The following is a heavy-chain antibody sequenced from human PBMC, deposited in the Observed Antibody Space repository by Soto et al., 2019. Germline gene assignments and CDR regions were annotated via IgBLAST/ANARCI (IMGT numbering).Heavy chain of an antibody. CDR3: AHILVLWFGEFVSYFDY. CDR2: IYWDDDK. J-gene: IGHJ4*02. V-gene: IGHV2-5*02. CDR1: GFSLSTSGVG. Sequence: HITLKESGPTLVKPTQTLTLTCTFSGFSLSTSGVGVGWIRQPPGKALEWLALIYWDDDKRYSPSLKSRLTITKDTSKNQVVLTMTNMDPVDTATYYCAHILVLWFGEFVSYFDYWGQGTLVTVSS. D-gene: IGHD3-10*01.